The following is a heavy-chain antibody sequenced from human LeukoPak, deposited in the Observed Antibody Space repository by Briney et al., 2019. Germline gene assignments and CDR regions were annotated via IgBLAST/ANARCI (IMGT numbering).Heavy chain of an antibody. Sequence: PSETLSLTCAVYGGSFSGYYWNWIRQPPGKGLEWIGEINHSGSTNYNPSLKSRVTISVDTSKNQFSLKLSSVTAADTAVYYCARGTAVINGDLPFEADYWGQGTLVTVSS. J-gene: IGHJ4*02. CDR1: GGSFSGYY. D-gene: IGHD4-17*01. V-gene: IGHV4-34*01. CDR3: ARGTAVINGDLPFEADY. CDR2: INHSGST.